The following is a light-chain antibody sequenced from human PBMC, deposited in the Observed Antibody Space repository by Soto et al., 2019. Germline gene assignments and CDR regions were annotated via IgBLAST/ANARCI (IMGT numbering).Light chain of an antibody. CDR2: AAS. Sequence: DIPMTQSPSSLSASIGDRVTITCRASQRIDSYLSWYQHKPGKAPKLLIYAASTLQSGVPSRFSGSGSGTEFPHTIISLQSENFASDYCQQYNIWPPRYTFGQGNKLEIK. CDR1: QRIDSY. CDR3: QQYNIWPPRYT. V-gene: IGKV1-39*01. J-gene: IGKJ2*01.